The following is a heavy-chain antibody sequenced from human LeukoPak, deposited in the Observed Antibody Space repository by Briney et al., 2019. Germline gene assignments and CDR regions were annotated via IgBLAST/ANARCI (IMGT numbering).Heavy chain of an antibody. V-gene: IGHV1-18*01. CDR1: GYTFTSYG. J-gene: IGHJ6*02. CDR2: ISAYNGNT. D-gene: IGHD2-2*01. Sequence: ASVKVSCKASGYTFTSYGISWVRQAPGQGLEWMGWISAYNGNTNYAQKLQGRVTMTTDTSTSTAYMELRSLRSDDTAVYYCARGDCSSTSCTYGMDVWGQGTTVTVSS. CDR3: ARGDCSSTSCTYGMDV.